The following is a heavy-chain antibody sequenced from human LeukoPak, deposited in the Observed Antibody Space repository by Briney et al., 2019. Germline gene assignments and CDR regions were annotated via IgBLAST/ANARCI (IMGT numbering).Heavy chain of an antibody. CDR3: ARPHYYDSSGYSLNYFDY. V-gene: IGHV1-18*01. Sequence: GASVKVSCKASGYTFTSYGISWVRQAPGQGLEWMGWISAYNGNTNYAQKLQGRVTITTDTSTSTAYMELRSLRSDDTAVYYCARPHYYDSSGYSLNYFDYWGQGTLVTVSS. J-gene: IGHJ4*02. CDR2: ISAYNGNT. D-gene: IGHD3-22*01. CDR1: GYTFTSYG.